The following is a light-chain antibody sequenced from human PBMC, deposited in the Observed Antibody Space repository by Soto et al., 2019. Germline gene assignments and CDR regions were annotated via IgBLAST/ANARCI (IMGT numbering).Light chain of an antibody. CDR2: AAS. Sequence: DIQMTQSPSSVSASVGDRVTITCRASQGISSWLAWYQQKPGKAPKLLIYAASSLQSGVPSRFRGKWSGTKFTLPIRRPQPENFSTYYFQPANNFPPWTFGQGTKVEIK. CDR3: QPANNFPPWT. CDR1: QGISSW. V-gene: IGKV1D-12*01. J-gene: IGKJ1*01.